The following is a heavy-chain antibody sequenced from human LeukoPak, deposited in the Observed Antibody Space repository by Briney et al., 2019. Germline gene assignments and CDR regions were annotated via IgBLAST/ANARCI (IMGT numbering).Heavy chain of an antibody. Sequence: GGSLRLSCAASGFTFSSYAMHWVRQAPGKGLEWVAVISYDGSNKYYADSVKGRFTISRDNSKNTLYLQMNSQRAEDTAVYYCARAEWELPVYWGQGTLVTVSS. CDR2: ISYDGSNK. CDR1: GFTFSSYA. J-gene: IGHJ4*02. V-gene: IGHV3-30-3*01. CDR3: ARAEWELPVY. D-gene: IGHD1-26*01.